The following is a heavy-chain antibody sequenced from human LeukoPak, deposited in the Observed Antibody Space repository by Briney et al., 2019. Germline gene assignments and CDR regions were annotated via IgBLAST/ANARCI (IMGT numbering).Heavy chain of an antibody. Sequence: SETLSLTCTASGGSISRSGYYWGWIRQSPGQGLEWIASINYGGTTFYNPSLNSRVTISEDTSRKQSSLKLTSVTAADTAVYYCARLRDGRWLLEFWGQGTLVTVSS. J-gene: IGHJ4*02. CDR1: GGSISRSGYY. CDR2: INYGGTT. V-gene: IGHV4-39*01. D-gene: IGHD5-24*01. CDR3: ARLRDGRWLLEF.